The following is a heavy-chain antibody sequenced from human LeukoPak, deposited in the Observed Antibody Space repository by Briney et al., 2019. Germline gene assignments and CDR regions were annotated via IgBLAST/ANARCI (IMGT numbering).Heavy chain of an antibody. CDR3: ASRQGYGDYEFDY. CDR1: GGTFSSYA. CDR2: IIPIFGTA. V-gene: IGHV1-69*13. Sequence: SVKVSCKASGGTFSSYAISWVRQAPGQGLEWMGGIIPIFGTANYAQRFQGRVTITADESTSTAYMELSSLRSEDTAVYYCASRQGYGDYEFDYWGQGTLVTVSS. J-gene: IGHJ4*02. D-gene: IGHD4-17*01.